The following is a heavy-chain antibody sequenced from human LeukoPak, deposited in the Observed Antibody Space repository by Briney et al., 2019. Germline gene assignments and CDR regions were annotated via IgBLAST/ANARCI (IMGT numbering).Heavy chain of an antibody. D-gene: IGHD2-15*01. Sequence: EESLKISCKGSGYSFTDYWIGWVRQMPGKGLEWMGVIYPGDSHTRYSPSYEGQVTISADKSISTVYLQWSSLKASDTAMYYCARHPYTSSYTVSRCYRWYDPWGQGTLVTVSS. CDR3: ARHPYTSSYTVSRCYRWYDP. J-gene: IGHJ5*02. CDR2: IYPGDSHT. CDR1: GYSFTDYW. V-gene: IGHV5-51*01.